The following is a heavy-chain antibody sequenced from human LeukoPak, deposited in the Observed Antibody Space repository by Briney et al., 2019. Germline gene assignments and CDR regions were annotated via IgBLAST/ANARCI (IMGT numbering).Heavy chain of an antibody. J-gene: IGHJ4*02. D-gene: IGHD2-21*02. CDR2: INPNSGGT. CDR3: ARDHHIVVVTGTDDY. Sequence: ASVKVSCKASGYTFTWYYMHWVRQAPGQGLEWMGWINPNSGGTNYAQKFQGRVTMTSDTSISTAYMELSRLRSDDTAVYYCARDHHIVVVTGTDDYWGQGTLVTVSS. V-gene: IGHV1-2*02. CDR1: GYTFTWYY.